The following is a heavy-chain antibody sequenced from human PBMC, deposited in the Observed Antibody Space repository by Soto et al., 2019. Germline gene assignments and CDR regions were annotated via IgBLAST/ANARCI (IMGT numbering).Heavy chain of an antibody. D-gene: IGHD6-13*01. CDR2: ISAYNGNT. J-gene: IGHJ6*02. Sequence: ASVKVSCKASGYTFTSYGISWVRQAPGQGLEWMGWISAYNGNTNYAQKLQGRVTMTTDTSTSTAYMELRSLRSDDTAVYYCARRNPLYSSSWYFGYYYYGMDVWGQGTTVTVSS. CDR3: ARRNPLYSSSWYFGYYYYGMDV. CDR1: GYTFTSYG. V-gene: IGHV1-18*01.